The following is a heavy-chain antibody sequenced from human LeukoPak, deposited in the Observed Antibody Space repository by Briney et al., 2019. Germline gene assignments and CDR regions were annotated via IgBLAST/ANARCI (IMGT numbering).Heavy chain of an antibody. Sequence: GGPLRPSCAASGFTFSSYWMSWVRQAPGKGLEWVANIKQDGSEKYYVDSVKGRFTISRDNAKNSLYLQMNSLRAEDTAVYYCAREKIVVPAAKGPQFDYWGQGTLVTVSS. V-gene: IGHV3-7*01. CDR3: AREKIVVPAAKGPQFDY. CDR1: GFTFSSYW. J-gene: IGHJ4*02. CDR2: IKQDGSEK. D-gene: IGHD2-2*01.